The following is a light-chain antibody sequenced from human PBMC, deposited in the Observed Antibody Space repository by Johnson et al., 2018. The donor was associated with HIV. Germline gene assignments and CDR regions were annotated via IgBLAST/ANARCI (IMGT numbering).Light chain of an antibody. CDR2: ENN. V-gene: IGLV1-51*02. J-gene: IGLJ1*01. Sequence: QSVLTQPHSVSAAPGQKVTISCSGSSCNIGNNYVSWYQQLPGTAPKLLIYENNKRPSGIPDRFSGSKSGTSATLGITGLQTGDEADYYCGTWDSSLSAYVFGTGTKVTFL. CDR3: GTWDSSLSAYV. CDR1: SCNIGNNY.